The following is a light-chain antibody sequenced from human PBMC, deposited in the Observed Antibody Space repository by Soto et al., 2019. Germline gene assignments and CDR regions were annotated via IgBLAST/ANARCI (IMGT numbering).Light chain of an antibody. J-gene: IGKJ2*01. Sequence: EIMLTQSPGTLSLSPGDRATLSCRASQSVSGSYLAWYQQKPGQAPRLVIYDASSRATGIPDRFSGSGSGADFTLTISRLEPEDFAVYYCQRYNYWPYTFGQGTKVDIK. CDR3: QRYNYWPYT. V-gene: IGKV3D-20*02. CDR1: QSVSGSY. CDR2: DAS.